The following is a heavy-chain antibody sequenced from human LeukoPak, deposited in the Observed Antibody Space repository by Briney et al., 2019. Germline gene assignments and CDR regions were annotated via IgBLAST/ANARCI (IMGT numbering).Heavy chain of an antibody. CDR2: ISCDGSNK. CDR1: GFTFSSYG. V-gene: IGHV3-30*18. D-gene: IGHD2-15*01. Sequence: GGSLRLSCAASGFTFSSYGMHWVRQAPGNGLEWVAVISCDGSNKYYADSVKGRFTISRDNSKNTLYLQMNSLRAEDTAVYYCAKDRYPYCSGGSCYLDYWGQGTVVTVSS. J-gene: IGHJ4*02. CDR3: AKDRYPYCSGGSCYLDY.